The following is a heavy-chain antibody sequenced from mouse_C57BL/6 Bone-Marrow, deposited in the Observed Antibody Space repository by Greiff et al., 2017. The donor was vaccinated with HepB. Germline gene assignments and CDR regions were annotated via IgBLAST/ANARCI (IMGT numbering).Heavy chain of an antibody. V-gene: IGHV6-6*01. J-gene: IGHJ2*01. D-gene: IGHD3-3*01. CDR1: GFTFSDAW. Sequence: EVKVEESGGGLVQPGGSMKLSCAASGFTFSDAWMDWVRQSPEKGLEWVAEIRNKANNHATYYAESVKGRITISREDSKSSVYLQMNSLRAEDTGIYYCTRLGTGYVDYWGQGTTLTVSS. CDR2: IRNKANNHAT. CDR3: TRLGTGYVDY.